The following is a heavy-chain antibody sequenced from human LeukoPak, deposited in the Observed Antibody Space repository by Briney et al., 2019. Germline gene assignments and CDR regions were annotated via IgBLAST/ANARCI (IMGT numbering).Heavy chain of an antibody. V-gene: IGHV4-4*07. CDR1: GGSISSYY. D-gene: IGHD1-26*01. J-gene: IGHJ6*02. CDR3: ARDLTNRIVGANPPYYYYGMDV. CDR2: IYTSGST. Sequence: PSETLSLTCTVSGGSISSYYWSWIRQPAGKGPEWIGRIYTSGSTNYNPSLKSRVTMSVDTSKNQFSLKLSSVTAADTAVYYCARDLTNRIVGANPPYYYYGMDVWGQGTTVTVSS.